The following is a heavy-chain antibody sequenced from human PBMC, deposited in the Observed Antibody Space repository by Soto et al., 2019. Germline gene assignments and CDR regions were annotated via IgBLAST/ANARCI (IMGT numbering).Heavy chain of an antibody. CDR2: IYNSGST. CDR1: GGSISSYY. V-gene: IGHV4-59*01. D-gene: IGHD2-2*01. CDR3: AKSLVAPPAMAYYYYYMDV. J-gene: IGHJ6*03. Sequence: PSETLSLTCTVSGGSISSYYWNWIRQPPGKGLEWIGYIYNSGSTNYNPSPKSRVTMSVDTSKNQLSLKLSSVTAADTAVYYCAKSLVAPPAMAYYYYYMDVWGKGTTVTVSS.